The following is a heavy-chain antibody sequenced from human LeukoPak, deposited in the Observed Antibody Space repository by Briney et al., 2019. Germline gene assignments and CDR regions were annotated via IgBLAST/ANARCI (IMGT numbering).Heavy chain of an antibody. V-gene: IGHV1-2*02. CDR2: INPNSGGT. CDR3: ARDLKRDDYVWGSYRYSDV. Sequence: ASVKVSCKASGYTFTGYYLHWVRQAPGQGLEWMGWINPNSGGTNYAQKFQGRVTMTRDTSITTAYMELSRLRSDDTAVYYCARDLKRDDYVWGSYRYSDVWGKGTTVTVSS. CDR1: GYTFTGYY. D-gene: IGHD3-16*02. J-gene: IGHJ6*04.